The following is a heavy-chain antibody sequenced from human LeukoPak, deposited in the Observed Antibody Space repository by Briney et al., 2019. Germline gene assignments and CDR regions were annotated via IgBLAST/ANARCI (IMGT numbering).Heavy chain of an antibody. Sequence: PSETLSLTCTVSGGSISSSSYYWGWIRQPPGKGLEWIGEINHSGSTNYNPSLKSRVTISVDTSKNQFSLKVSSVTAADTAVYYCARGDYSSGWNVVDWGQGTLVTVSS. D-gene: IGHD6-19*01. CDR3: ARGDYSSGWNVVD. CDR2: INHSGST. CDR1: GGSISSSSYY. V-gene: IGHV4-39*07. J-gene: IGHJ4*02.